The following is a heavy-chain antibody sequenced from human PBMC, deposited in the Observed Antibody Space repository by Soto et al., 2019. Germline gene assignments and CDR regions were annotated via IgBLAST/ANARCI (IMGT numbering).Heavy chain of an antibody. CDR1: GGSIGSSSFH. J-gene: IGHJ4*02. D-gene: IGHD3-22*01. Sequence: SETLSLTCTVSGGSIGSSSFHWGWIRQPPGKGLEWIGSIYYSGSTYYSPFLKSRVTISVDTSKNQFSLKTEDTAVYYCTTDPVTMIVVVPSSGWGQGTLVTVSS. CDR2: IYYSGST. CDR3: TMIVVVPSSG. V-gene: IGHV4-39*07.